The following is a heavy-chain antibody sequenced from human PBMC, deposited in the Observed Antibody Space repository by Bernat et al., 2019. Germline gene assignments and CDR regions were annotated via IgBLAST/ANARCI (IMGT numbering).Heavy chain of an antibody. Sequence: VQLQQSGPGLVKPSQTLSLPCAISGDSVSSNSAAWNWIRQSPSRGLEWLGRTYYRSKWYNDYAVSVKSRITINPDTSKNQFSLQLNSVTPEDTAVYYCARDRRPRYSSSWYYPAAFDYWGQGTLVTVSS. V-gene: IGHV6-1*01. D-gene: IGHD6-13*01. CDR2: TYYRSKWYN. J-gene: IGHJ4*02. CDR3: ARDRRPRYSSSWYYPAAFDY. CDR1: GDSVSSNSAA.